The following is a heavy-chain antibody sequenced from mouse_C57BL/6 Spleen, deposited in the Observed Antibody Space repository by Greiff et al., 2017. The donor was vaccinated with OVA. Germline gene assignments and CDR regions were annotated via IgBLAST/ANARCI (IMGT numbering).Heavy chain of an antibody. CDR2: ISYDGSN. J-gene: IGHJ2*01. D-gene: IGHD1-1*01. CDR1: GYSITSGYY. CDR3: AREYYGSSWDYFDY. Sequence: EVKLMESGPGLVKPSQSLSLTCSVTGYSITSGYYWNWIRQFPGNKLEWMGYISYDGSNNYNPSLKNRISITRDTSKNQFFLKLNSVTTEDTATYDCAREYYGSSWDYFDYWGQGTTLTVSS. V-gene: IGHV3-6*01.